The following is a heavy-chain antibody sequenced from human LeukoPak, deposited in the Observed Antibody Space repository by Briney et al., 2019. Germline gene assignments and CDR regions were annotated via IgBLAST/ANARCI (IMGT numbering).Heavy chain of an antibody. CDR2: FDPEDGQK. CDR1: GYSATQLS. V-gene: IGHV1-24*01. J-gene: IGHJ6*02. Sequence: GASVKVSCKVSGYSATQLSMHWERQAPGKGLEWMGGFDPEDGQKIYAEKFQGRVTMTDYTSTDTAYMEVSGLRSDDTAVYFCATTLRATDDDYYGMDVWGQGTTVTVSS. CDR3: ATTLRATDDDYYGMDV. D-gene: IGHD2/OR15-2a*01.